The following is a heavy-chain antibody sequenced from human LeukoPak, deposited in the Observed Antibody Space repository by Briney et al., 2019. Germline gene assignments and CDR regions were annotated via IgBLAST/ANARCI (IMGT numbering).Heavy chain of an antibody. CDR3: ARDRGDLEGVFDY. Sequence: GGSLRLSCAASGFTFSSYWMSWVRQAPGKGLEGVANIKQDGSEKYYVDSVKGRFTISRDNAKNSLYLQMNSLRAEDTAVYYCARDRGDLEGVFDYWGQGTLVTVSS. J-gene: IGHJ4*02. CDR1: GFTFSSYW. D-gene: IGHD2-21*02. V-gene: IGHV3-7*01. CDR2: IKQDGSEK.